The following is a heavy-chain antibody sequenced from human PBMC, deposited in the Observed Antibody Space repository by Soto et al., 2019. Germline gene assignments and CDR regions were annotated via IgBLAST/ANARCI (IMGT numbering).Heavy chain of an antibody. D-gene: IGHD2-8*02. CDR3: DQSRRLTGAFDI. CDR2: IYPGDSDT. V-gene: IGHV5-51*01. CDR1: GYSFTSYW. J-gene: IGHJ3*02. Sequence: GESLKISCKFSGYSFTSYWIGWVRQMPGKGLERMGIIYPGDSDTRYSPSFQGHVTISADKSSTTAYLQWSSLKASDTAMYYCDQSRRLTGAFDIWGQGTMVTV.